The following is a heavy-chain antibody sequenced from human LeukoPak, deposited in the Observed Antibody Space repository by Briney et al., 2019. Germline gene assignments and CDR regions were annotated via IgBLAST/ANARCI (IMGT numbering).Heavy chain of an antibody. V-gene: IGHV3-64*01. CDR3: ARVSCTNGVCYGFDY. D-gene: IGHD2-8*01. CDR2: ISSNGGST. J-gene: IGHJ4*02. CDR1: GFTFSSYA. Sequence: PGGSLRLSCAASGFTFSSYAMHWVRQAPGKGLEYVSAISSNGGSTYYANSVKGRFTISRDNSKNTLYLQMGSLRGEDTAVFYCARVSCTNGVCYGFDYWGQGTLVTVSS.